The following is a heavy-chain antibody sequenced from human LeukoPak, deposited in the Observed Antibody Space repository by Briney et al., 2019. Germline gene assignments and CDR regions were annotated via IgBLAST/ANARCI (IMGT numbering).Heavy chain of an antibody. J-gene: IGHJ4*02. D-gene: IGHD6-13*01. V-gene: IGHV4-59*01. CDR3: AREVVAAPGTVDY. CDR2: IYYSGST. Sequence: SETLSLTCTVSGDSISGFHWSWLRQPPGKGLGWIGYIYYSGSTNYNPSLKSRVTISVDTSKNQFSLKLTSVTAADTAVYYCAREVVAAPGTVDYWGQGTLVTVSS. CDR1: GDSISGFH.